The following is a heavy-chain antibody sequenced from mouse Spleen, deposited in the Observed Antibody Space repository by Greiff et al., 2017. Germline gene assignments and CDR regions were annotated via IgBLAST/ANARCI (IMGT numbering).Heavy chain of an antibody. J-gene: IGHJ2*01. CDR2: ISYDGSN. D-gene: IGHD3-3*01. V-gene: IGHV3-6*01. CDR1: GYSITSGYY. CDR3: ARKGTGLFDY. Sequence: EVQLQESGPGLVKPSQSLSLTCSVTGYSITSGYYWNWIRQFPGNKLEWMGYISYDGSNNYNPSLKNRISITRDTSKNQFFLKLNSVTTEDTATYYCARKGTGLFDYWGQGTTLTVSS.